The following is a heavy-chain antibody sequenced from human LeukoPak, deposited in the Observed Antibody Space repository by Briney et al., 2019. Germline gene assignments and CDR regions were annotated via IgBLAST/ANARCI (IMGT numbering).Heavy chain of an antibody. V-gene: IGHV3-30*03. CDR3: ARWNYDSGSWVLDY. Sequence: PGGSLRLSCAASGFTFSRYGMHWVRQAPGKGLEWVAVISYDGSNKYYVDSVKGRFTISKDNSKNTLYLQMNSLRAEDTAVYYCARWNYDSGSWVLDYWGQGTLVTVSS. D-gene: IGHD3-10*01. CDR1: GFTFSRYG. CDR2: ISYDGSNK. J-gene: IGHJ4*02.